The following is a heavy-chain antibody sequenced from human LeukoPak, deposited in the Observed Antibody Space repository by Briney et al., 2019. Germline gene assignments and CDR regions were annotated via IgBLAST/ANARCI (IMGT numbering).Heavy chain of an antibody. CDR1: GYSFTRYY. J-gene: IGHJ4*02. D-gene: IGHD1-1*01. CDR3: ARELPGSCYFDY. Sequence: ASVKVSCKASGYSFTRYYIHWVRQAPGQGRDYMGMIDPNTGTTWYSQKFQGTVTMTRGTSTSTVSMELSSLRSDDTAIYYCARELPGSCYFDYWGQRTLVSVSS. CDR2: IDPNTGTT. V-gene: IGHV1-46*01.